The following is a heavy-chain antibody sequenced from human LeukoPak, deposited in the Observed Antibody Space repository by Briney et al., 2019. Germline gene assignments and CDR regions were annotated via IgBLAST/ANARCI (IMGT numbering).Heavy chain of an antibody. J-gene: IGHJ4*02. CDR2: ICSSGST. V-gene: IGHV4-59*01. CDR3: ARCRDEFGDYGFDF. Sequence: PSETLSLTCSVSGGSISSNFWSWLRQPPGKGLEWMGYICSSGSTKYNPSLKSRVTISVDTSKNKFSLKLSSVTAADTAVYYCARCRDEFGDYGFDFWGQGNLVTVSS. CDR1: GGSISSNF. D-gene: IGHD3-10*01.